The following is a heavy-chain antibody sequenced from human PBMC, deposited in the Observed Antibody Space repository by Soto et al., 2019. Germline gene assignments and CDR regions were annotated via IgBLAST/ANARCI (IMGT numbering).Heavy chain of an antibody. J-gene: IGHJ5*02. V-gene: IGHV4-34*01. CDR2: INHSGST. D-gene: IGHD4-17*01. CDR1: GGSFSGYY. Sequence: QVQLQQWGAGLLKPSETLSLTCAVYGGSFSGYYWSWIRQPPGKGLEWIGEINHSGSTNYNPSLKSRVTISVDTSKNQFSLKLSSVTAADTAVYYCARAYIRLPFDPWGQGTLVTVSS. CDR3: ARAYIRLPFDP.